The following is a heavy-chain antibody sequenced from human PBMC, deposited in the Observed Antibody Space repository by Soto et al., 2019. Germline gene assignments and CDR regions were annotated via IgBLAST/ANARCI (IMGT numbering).Heavy chain of an antibody. J-gene: IGHJ6*02. Sequence: GGSLKLSCAASGFTFSSYWMHWVRQAPGKGLVWVSRINSDGSSTSYADSVKGRFTISRDNAKNTLYLQMNSLRAEDTAVYYCARGDYYGSGKHYYGMDDWGQGTTVTVSS. CDR2: INSDGSST. CDR1: GFTFSSYW. CDR3: ARGDYYGSGKHYYGMDD. D-gene: IGHD3-10*01. V-gene: IGHV3-74*01.